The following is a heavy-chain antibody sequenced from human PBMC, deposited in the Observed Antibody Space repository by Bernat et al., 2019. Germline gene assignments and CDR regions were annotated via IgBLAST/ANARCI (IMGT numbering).Heavy chain of an antibody. D-gene: IGHD6-19*01. J-gene: IGHJ4*02. V-gene: IGHV3-30*02. CDR3: AKDSWQWLVPPWTFDY. CDR1: GFTFSSYG. CDR2: IRYDGSNK. Sequence: QVQLVESGGGVVQPGGSLRLSCAASGFTFSSYGMHWVRQAPGKGLEWVAFIRYDGSNKYYADSVKGRFTISGDNSKNTLYLQMNSLRAEDTAVYYCAKDSWQWLVPPWTFDYWGQGTLVTVSS.